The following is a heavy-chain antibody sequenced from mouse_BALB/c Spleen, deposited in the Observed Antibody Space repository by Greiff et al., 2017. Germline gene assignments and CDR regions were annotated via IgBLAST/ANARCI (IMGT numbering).Heavy chain of an antibody. J-gene: IGHJ2*01. CDR2: IWGDGST. Sequence: QVQLKESGPGLVAPSQSLSITCTVSGFSLTGYGVNWVRQPPGKGLEWLGMIWGDGSTDYNSALKSRLSISKDNSKSQVFLKMNSLQTDDTARYYCARGPLITTVVADYFDYWGQGTTLTVSS. V-gene: IGHV2-6-7*01. D-gene: IGHD1-1*01. CDR1: GFSLTGYG. CDR3: ARGPLITTVVADYFDY.